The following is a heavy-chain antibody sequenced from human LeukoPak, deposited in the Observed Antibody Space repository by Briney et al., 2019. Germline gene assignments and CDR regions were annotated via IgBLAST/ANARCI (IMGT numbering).Heavy chain of an antibody. CDR1: GGSISSYY. J-gene: IGHJ3*02. CDR3: ARSYPFSDAFDI. CDR2: IYTSGST. Sequence: SETLSLTCTVSGGSISSYYWSWIRQPAGKGLEWIGRIYTSGSTNYNPSLKSRVTMSVDTSKNQFSLKLSSVTAADAAVYYCARSYPFSDAFDIWGQGTMVTISS. V-gene: IGHV4-4*07.